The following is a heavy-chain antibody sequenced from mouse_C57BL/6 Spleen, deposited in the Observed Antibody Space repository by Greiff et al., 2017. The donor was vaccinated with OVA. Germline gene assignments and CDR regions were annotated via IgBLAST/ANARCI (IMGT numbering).Heavy chain of an antibody. CDR3: TRDGTGTRGFDY. Sequence: EVQVVESGEGLVKPGGSLKLSCAASGFTFSSYAMSWVRQTPEKRLEWVAYISSGGDYIYYADTVKGRFTISRDNARNTLYLQMSSLKSEDTAMYYCTRDGTGTRGFDYWGQGTTLTVSS. V-gene: IGHV5-9-1*02. CDR1: GFTFSSYA. J-gene: IGHJ2*01. CDR2: ISSGGDYI. D-gene: IGHD4-1*01.